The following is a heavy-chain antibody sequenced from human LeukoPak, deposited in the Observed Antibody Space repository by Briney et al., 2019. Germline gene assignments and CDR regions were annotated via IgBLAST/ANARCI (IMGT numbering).Heavy chain of an antibody. CDR3: ARGRGYSYGYADAFDI. V-gene: IGHV3-21*05. Sequence: GGSLRLSCAASGFTFSSYEMNWVRQAPGKGLEWVSYISSSSSYIYYADSVKGRFTISRDNAKNSLYLQMNSLRAEDTAVYYCARGRGYSYGYADAFDIWGQGTMVTVSS. D-gene: IGHD5-18*01. CDR1: GFTFSSYE. J-gene: IGHJ3*02. CDR2: ISSSSSYI.